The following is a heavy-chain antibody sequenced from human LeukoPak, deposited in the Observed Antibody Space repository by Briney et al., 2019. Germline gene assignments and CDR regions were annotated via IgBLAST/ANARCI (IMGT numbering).Heavy chain of an antibody. Sequence: GESLKISCKGSGYSFTSYWIGWARQMPGKGLEWMGIIYPGDSDTRYSPSFQGQVTISADKSISTAYLQWSSLKASDTAMYYCARHGPIAVAGTTGPFDYWGQGTLVTVSS. D-gene: IGHD6-19*01. J-gene: IGHJ4*02. CDR3: ARHGPIAVAGTTGPFDY. CDR2: IYPGDSDT. V-gene: IGHV5-51*01. CDR1: GYSFTSYW.